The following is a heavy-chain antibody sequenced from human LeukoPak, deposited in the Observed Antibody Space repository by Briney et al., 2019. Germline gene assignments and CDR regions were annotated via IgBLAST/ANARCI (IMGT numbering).Heavy chain of an antibody. V-gene: IGHV3-23*01. CDR3: AKDWKTWNQEFDT. CDR1: GFIFSGYA. D-gene: IGHD1-1*01. J-gene: IGHJ5*02. CDR2: ISGSGGTT. Sequence: GGSLRLSCAASGFIFSGYAMTWVRQAPGKGLEWVSTISGSGGTTYYADSVRGRFTISRDNSGNTLYLQMNSLRAEDTAVYYCAKDWKTWNQEFDTWGQGTLVTVSS.